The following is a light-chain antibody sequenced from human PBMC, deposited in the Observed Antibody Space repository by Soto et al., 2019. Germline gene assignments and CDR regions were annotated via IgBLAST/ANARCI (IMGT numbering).Light chain of an antibody. J-gene: IGKJ1*01. CDR2: VAF. Sequence: DIVLTQSPASLSLPPGERATLSCRASQSVSSSFLAWYQQKHGQAPRLLIYVAFRRATGIADRLTGSGSATDFSLTISRLENEGFAVYYCKQYDSSLTFSLGTKVEIK. CDR1: QSVSSSF. V-gene: IGKV3-20*01. CDR3: KQYDSSLT.